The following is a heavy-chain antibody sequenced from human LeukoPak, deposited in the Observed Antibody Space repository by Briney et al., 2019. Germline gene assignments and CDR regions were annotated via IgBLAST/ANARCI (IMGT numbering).Heavy chain of an antibody. V-gene: IGHV3-53*05. CDR2: IYSGGST. Sequence: PGGSLRLSCAASGFTVSSNYMSWVRQAPGKGLERVSVIYSGGSTYYADSVKGRFTISRDNSKNTLYLQMNSLRAEDTAVYYCARERRWELLNDAFDIWGQGTMVTVSS. CDR3: ARERRWELLNDAFDI. D-gene: IGHD1-26*01. CDR1: GFTVSSNY. J-gene: IGHJ3*02.